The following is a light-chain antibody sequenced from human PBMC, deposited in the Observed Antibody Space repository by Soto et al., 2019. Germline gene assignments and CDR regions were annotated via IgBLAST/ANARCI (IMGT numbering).Light chain of an antibody. Sequence: QSALTQPASESGSPGQSITISCAGTSGDVGAYNYVTWFQQYPGKVPKLIIYDVSDRPSGVSDRFSGSKSGNTASLTISGLLAEDEADYYCGSYTTINTMIFGGGTKLTVL. CDR3: GSYTTINTMI. J-gene: IGLJ2*01. V-gene: IGLV2-14*01. CDR2: DVS. CDR1: SGDVGAYNY.